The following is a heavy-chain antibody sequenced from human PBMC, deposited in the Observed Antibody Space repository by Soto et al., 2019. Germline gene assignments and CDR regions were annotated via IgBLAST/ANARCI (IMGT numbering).Heavy chain of an antibody. CDR2: VSIGGST. Sequence: DVQLLESGGGLVQPEGSLRLSCAASGFTFSSYAMGWVRQGPGKGLEWVAVVSIGGSTHYADSVRGRFTISRDNSKNTLCLQMNSLTAEDTAVYFCAKRRGAGGHFDYWGQGDLVTVSS. CDR3: AKRRGAGGHFDY. D-gene: IGHD2-15*01. CDR1: GFTFSSYA. J-gene: IGHJ4*02. V-gene: IGHV3-23*01.